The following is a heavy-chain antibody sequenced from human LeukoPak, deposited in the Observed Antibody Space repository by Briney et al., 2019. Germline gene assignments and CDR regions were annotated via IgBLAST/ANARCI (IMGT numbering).Heavy chain of an antibody. J-gene: IGHJ5*02. V-gene: IGHV3-66*01. CDR1: GFTVSSNY. CDR3: ARDVSMARGRIRFDP. Sequence: EGSLRLSCAASGFTVSSNYMSWVRQAPGKGLEWVSVIYSGGSTYYADSVKGRFTISRDNSKNTLYLQMNSLRAEDTAVYYCARDVSMARGRIRFDPWGQGTLVTVSS. D-gene: IGHD3-10*01. CDR2: IYSGGST.